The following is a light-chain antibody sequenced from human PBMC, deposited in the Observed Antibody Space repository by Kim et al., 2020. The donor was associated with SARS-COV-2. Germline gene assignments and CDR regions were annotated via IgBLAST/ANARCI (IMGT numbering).Light chain of an antibody. CDR3: HHYGTSRT. CDR2: GAS. Sequence: LSPGERATLSCRASQSVAVSQLAWYQHKPGQAPRLLMFGASNRATGIPDRFSGSGSGTDFTLTISRLEPEDFAVYYCHHYGTSRTFGQGTKVDIK. V-gene: IGKV3-20*01. J-gene: IGKJ1*01. CDR1: QSVAVSQ.